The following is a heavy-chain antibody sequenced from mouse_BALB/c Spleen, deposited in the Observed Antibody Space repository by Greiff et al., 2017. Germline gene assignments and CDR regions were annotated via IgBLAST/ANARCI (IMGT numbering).Heavy chain of an antibody. Sequence: VKLMESGPGLVAPSQSLSITCTVSGFSLTSYGVHWVRQPPGKGLEWLGVIWAGGSTNYNSALMSRLSISKDNSKSQVFLKMNSLQTDDTAMYYCARDDGNGAWFAYWGQGTLVTVSA. CDR2: IWAGGST. CDR1: GFSLTSYG. CDR3: ARDDGNGAWFAY. V-gene: IGHV2-9*02. D-gene: IGHD2-1*01. J-gene: IGHJ3*01.